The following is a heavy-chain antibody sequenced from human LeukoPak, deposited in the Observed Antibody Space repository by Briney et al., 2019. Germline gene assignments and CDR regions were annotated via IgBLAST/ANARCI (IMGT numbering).Heavy chain of an antibody. V-gene: IGHV3-30-3*01. CDR3: ARESSGAANY. CDR2: ISYDGSNK. D-gene: IGHD1-26*01. CDR1: GFTVSSNY. J-gene: IGHJ4*02. Sequence: GGSLRLSCAASGFTVSSNYMSWVRQAPGKGLEWVAVISYDGSNKYYADSVKGRFTISRDNSKNTLYLQMNSLRAEDTAVYYCARESSGAANYWGQGTLVAVSS.